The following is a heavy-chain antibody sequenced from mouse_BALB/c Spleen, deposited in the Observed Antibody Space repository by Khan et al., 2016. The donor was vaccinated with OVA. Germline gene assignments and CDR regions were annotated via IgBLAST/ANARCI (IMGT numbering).Heavy chain of an antibody. Sequence: EVQLVESGGGLVKPGGSLKLSCAASGFTFSNYGMSWVRQTPEKRLVWVATFSGCGSYTYYPDSVKGRFSISRDHAKNNLYLQMISLRSEDTALDYCARPNWDDDYAMDYWGQGTSVTGSS. CDR1: GFTFSNYG. V-gene: IGHV5-9-2*01. CDR2: FSGCGSYT. J-gene: IGHJ4*01. D-gene: IGHD4-1*01. CDR3: ARPNWDDDYAMDY.